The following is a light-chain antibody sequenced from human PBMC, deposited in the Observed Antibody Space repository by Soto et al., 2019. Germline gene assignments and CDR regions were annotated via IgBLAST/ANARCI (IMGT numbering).Light chain of an antibody. CDR1: QSISNY. V-gene: IGKV1-39*01. CDR2: AVS. CDR3: QLPSFPPST. Sequence: MYLSPSSLSATEGDRVTITCRASQSISNYLNWYQQKPGKTPRHLIYAVSSLQSGVPSRFSGSGSGTDFTLTISSLQPEDLTTYYCQLPSFPPSTFAQGGLLEI. J-gene: IGKJ5*01.